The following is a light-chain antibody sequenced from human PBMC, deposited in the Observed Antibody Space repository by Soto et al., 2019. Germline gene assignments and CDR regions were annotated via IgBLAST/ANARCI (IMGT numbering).Light chain of an antibody. CDR2: KAS. CDR3: QHYNSYSGT. Sequence: DIQMTQSPSTLSASVGDRVTITCRASQSISSWLAWYQHKPGKAPKLLIYKASSLESGVPSRFSGSGSGTEFTLTISSLQPDDFATYYCQHYNSYSGTFGQGTKVEIK. J-gene: IGKJ1*01. V-gene: IGKV1-5*03. CDR1: QSISSW.